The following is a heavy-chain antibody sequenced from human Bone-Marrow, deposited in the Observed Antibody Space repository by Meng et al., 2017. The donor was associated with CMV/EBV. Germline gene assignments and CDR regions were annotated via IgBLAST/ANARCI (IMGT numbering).Heavy chain of an antibody. J-gene: IGHJ3*02. V-gene: IGHV3-21*01. CDR3: ARARYHYYDSLSDAFDI. CDR1: GFTFSSYS. Sequence: GGSLRLSCAASGFTFSSYSMNWVRQAPGKGLEWVSSISSSSSYIYYADSVKGRFTISRDNAKNSLYLQMNSLRAEDTAVHYCARARYHYYDSLSDAFDIWGQGTMVTVSS. CDR2: ISSSSSYI. D-gene: IGHD3-22*01.